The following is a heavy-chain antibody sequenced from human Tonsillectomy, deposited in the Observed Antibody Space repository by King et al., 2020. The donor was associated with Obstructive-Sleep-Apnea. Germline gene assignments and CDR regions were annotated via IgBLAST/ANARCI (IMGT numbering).Heavy chain of an antibody. CDR3: ARGGWSDDFWSGYHGFDI. J-gene: IGHJ3*02. CDR2: IYSSDTT. D-gene: IGHD3-3*01. Sequence: VQLVQSGGGLVQPGGSLRLSCAASGFTVRTNYMTWVRQAPGKGLEWVSLIYSSDTTYYADSVKGRFTISRHNSNNTLYLQMNSLRTEDTAVYYCARGGWSDDFWSGYHGFDIWGQGTVVTVSS. CDR1: GFTVRTNY. V-gene: IGHV3-53*04.